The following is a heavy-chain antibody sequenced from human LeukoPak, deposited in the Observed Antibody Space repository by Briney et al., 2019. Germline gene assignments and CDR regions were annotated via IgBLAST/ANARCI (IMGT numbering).Heavy chain of an antibody. CDR2: ISSSGSTI. Sequence: GGSLRLSCAASGFTFSSYEMNWVRQAPGKGLEWVSYISSSGSTIYYADSVKGRFTFSKDNAKNSLYLQMNSLRAEDTAIYYCARGYCSSTSCNHYYYYGMDVWGQGTTVTVSS. CDR3: ARGYCSSTSCNHYYYYGMDV. D-gene: IGHD2-2*01. J-gene: IGHJ6*02. CDR1: GFTFSSYE. V-gene: IGHV3-48*03.